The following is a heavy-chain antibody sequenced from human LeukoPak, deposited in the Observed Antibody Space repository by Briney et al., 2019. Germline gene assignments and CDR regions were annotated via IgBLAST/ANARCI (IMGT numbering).Heavy chain of an antibody. CDR1: GGTFSSYA. CDR3: ARWPLMVRGELYYYYGMDV. V-gene: IGHV1-69*13. D-gene: IGHD3-10*01. Sequence: EASVKVSCKASGGTFSSYAISWVRQAPGQGLEWMGGIIPIFGTANYAQKFQGRVTITADESTSTAYMELSSLRSEDTAVYYCARWPLMVRGELYYYYGMDVWGQGTTVTVSS. CDR2: IIPIFGTA. J-gene: IGHJ6*02.